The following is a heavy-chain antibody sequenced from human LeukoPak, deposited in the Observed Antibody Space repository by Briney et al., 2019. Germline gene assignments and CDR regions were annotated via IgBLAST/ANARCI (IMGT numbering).Heavy chain of an antibody. CDR2: SYYSGST. D-gene: IGHD3-22*01. V-gene: IGHV4-39*01. J-gene: IGHJ3*02. CDR3: ARQSLWTNYYDSSGAFDI. CDR1: GGSISSSSYY. Sequence: PSETLSLTCTVSGGSISSSSYYWGWIRQPPGKGLEWIGSSYYSGSTYYNPSLKSRVTISVDTSKNQFSLKLSSVTAADTAVYYCARQSLWTNYYDSSGAFDIWGQGTMVTVSS.